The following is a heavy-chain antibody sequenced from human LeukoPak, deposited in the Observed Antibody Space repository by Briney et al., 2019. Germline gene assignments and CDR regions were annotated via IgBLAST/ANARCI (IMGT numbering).Heavy chain of an antibody. CDR1: GYTFSDYY. Sequence: ASVKVSCKASGYTFSDYYIHWVRQAHGQGLEWMGWIDPKSGGTSFAQKFQGSVTMTRDTSIRTAYIELSRLKYGDTAVYYCARGSGFQYRGITTNYYMDVWGKGTTVTVSS. J-gene: IGHJ6*03. CDR3: ARGSGFQYRGITTNYYMDV. D-gene: IGHD3-22*01. V-gene: IGHV1-2*02. CDR2: IDPKSGGT.